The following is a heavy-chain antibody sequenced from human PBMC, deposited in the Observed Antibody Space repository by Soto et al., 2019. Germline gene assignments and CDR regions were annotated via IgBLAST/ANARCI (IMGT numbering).Heavy chain of an antibody. CDR3: ARAMGRSYQWYGPGEYFQY. Sequence: QVQLVESGGGVVQPGRSLRLSCEGFGFTFSSYGMHWVRQAPGKGLEWVAVISYDGSNQYYGDSVKGRFTISRDDSKNTLYLTMNSLRSEDTAVYYCARAMGRSYQWYGPGEYFQYWGQGTLVTVSS. CDR1: GFTFSSYG. V-gene: IGHV3-33*08. D-gene: IGHD2-15*01. J-gene: IGHJ1*01. CDR2: ISYDGSNQ.